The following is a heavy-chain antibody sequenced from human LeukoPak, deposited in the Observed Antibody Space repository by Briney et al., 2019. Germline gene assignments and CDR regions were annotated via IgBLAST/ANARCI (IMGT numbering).Heavy chain of an antibody. Sequence: SETLSLTCAVYGGSFSGYYWSWIRQPPGKGLEWIGEINHSGSTNYNPSLKSRVTISVDTSKNQFSLKLSSVTAADTAVYYCARCRNRQWLALWGQGTLVTVSS. CDR3: ARCRNRQWLAL. CDR1: GGSFSGYY. CDR2: INHSGST. J-gene: IGHJ4*02. V-gene: IGHV4-34*01. D-gene: IGHD6-19*01.